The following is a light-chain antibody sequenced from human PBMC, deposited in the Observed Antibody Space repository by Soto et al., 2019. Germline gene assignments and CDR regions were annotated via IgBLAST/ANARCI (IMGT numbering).Light chain of an antibody. V-gene: IGLV3-21*04. CDR1: NIGSKG. CDR3: QVWDSSNDHVI. Sequence: SYELTQPPSVSVAPGKTARITCGGNNIGSKGVHWYQQKPGQAPVLVIYYNTDRPSGIPERFSGSNSGNTATLTIGRVEAGDEADYYCQVWDSSNDHVIFGGGTQLTVL. J-gene: IGLJ2*01. CDR2: YNT.